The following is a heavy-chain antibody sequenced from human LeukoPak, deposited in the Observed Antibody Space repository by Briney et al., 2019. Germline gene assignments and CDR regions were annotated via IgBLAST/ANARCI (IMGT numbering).Heavy chain of an antibody. CDR3: ARVRCSGGSCYPLYFDY. V-gene: IGHV4-39*01. CDR1: GGSISSSSYY. Sequence: SETLSLTCTVSGGSISSSSYYWGWIRQPPGKGLEWIGSIYYSGSTYYNPSLKSRVTISVDTSKNQFSLKLSPVTAADTAVYYCARVRCSGGSCYPLYFDYWGQGTLVTVSS. CDR2: IYYSGST. J-gene: IGHJ4*02. D-gene: IGHD2-15*01.